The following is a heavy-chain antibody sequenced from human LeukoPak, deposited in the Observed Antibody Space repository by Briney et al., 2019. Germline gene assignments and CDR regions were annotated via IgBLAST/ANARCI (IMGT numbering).Heavy chain of an antibody. CDR3: ASYGDFSHNLDY. D-gene: IGHD4-17*01. V-gene: IGHV1-2*02. Sequence: ASVKVSCKASRYTFSCYYVHWVRQAPGQGLEWMGWINANSGVTNYAQNFQGRVTMTMDTSISTVYLELSSLRSDDTAVYYCASYGDFSHNLDYWGQGTLVTVSS. CDR1: RYTFSCYY. CDR2: INANSGVT. J-gene: IGHJ4*02.